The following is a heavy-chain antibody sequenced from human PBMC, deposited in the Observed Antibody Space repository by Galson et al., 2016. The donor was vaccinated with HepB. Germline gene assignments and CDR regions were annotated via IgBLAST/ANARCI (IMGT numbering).Heavy chain of an antibody. V-gene: IGHV5-51*01. Sequence: QSGAEVKKPGESLEISCKGSGYSFTTYWITWVRQMSGKGLEWMGIIYPGDSDSRYSPSFQGQVTISADKSISTAYLQWSSLKASDTAMYYCASSVGVAGLDYWGQGTLVTVSS. CDR2: IYPGDSDS. CDR3: ASSVGVAGLDY. J-gene: IGHJ4*02. D-gene: IGHD6-19*01. CDR1: GYSFTTYW.